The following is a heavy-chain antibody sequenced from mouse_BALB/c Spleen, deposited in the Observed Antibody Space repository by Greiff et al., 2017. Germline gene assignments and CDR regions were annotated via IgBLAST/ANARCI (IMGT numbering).Heavy chain of an antibody. D-gene: IGHD4-1*01. V-gene: IGHV5-6-5*01. Sequence: EVMLVESGGGLVKPGGSLKLSCAASGFTFSSYAMSWVRQTPEKRLEWVASISSGGSTYYPDSVKGRFTISRDNARNILYLQMSSLRSEDTAMYYCARGLTLGFAYWGQGTLVTVSA. CDR3: ARGLTLGFAY. CDR1: GFTFSSYA. CDR2: ISSGGST. J-gene: IGHJ3*01.